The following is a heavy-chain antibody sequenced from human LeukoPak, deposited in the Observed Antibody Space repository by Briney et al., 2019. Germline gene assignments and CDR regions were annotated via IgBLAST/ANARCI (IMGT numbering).Heavy chain of an antibody. CDR3: AREMWDSYGYVDY. J-gene: IGHJ4*02. V-gene: IGHV3-48*02. Sequence: GGSLRLSCAASGFTFDDYDIHWVRQAPGKGLEWVSYISSSSSTIYYADSVKGRFTISRDNAKNSLYLQMNSLRDEDTAVYYCAREMWDSYGYVDYWGQGTLVTVSS. D-gene: IGHD5-18*01. CDR2: ISSSSSTI. CDR1: GFTFDDYD.